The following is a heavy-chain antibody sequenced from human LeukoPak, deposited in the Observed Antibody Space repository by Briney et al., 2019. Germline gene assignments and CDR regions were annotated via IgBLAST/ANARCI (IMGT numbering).Heavy chain of an antibody. D-gene: IGHD6-19*01. J-gene: IGHJ4*02. CDR1: GYSISSGYY. CDR3: ARGLGSYFDY. CDR2: IYHSGST. Sequence: SETLSLTCTVSGYSISSGYYWGWIRQPPGKGLEWIGTIYHSGSTSYNPSLKSRVTISVDTSKNQFSLKLSSVTAADTAVYYCARGLGSYFDYWGQGTLVTVSS. V-gene: IGHV4-38-2*02.